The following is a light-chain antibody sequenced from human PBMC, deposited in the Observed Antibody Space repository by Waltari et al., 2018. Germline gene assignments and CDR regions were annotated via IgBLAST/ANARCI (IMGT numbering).Light chain of an antibody. Sequence: DIRMTQSPSSLSASVGDRFSITCRASETVSTYVSLYQQKPGKAPNLLIYVASNLQSGVPSRFSGSGSGTDFTLTISSLQVEDFATYYCQQSYRIPPTFGQGTKVEI. J-gene: IGKJ2*01. CDR1: ETVSTY. V-gene: IGKV1-39*01. CDR2: VAS. CDR3: QQSYRIPPT.